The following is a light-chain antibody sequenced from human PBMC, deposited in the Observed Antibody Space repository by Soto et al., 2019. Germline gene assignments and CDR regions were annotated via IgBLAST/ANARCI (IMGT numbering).Light chain of an antibody. Sequence: EIVLTQSPGTLSLSPGESATLSCRASQSVSSTYLAWYQQKPGQAPRLLISGASSRTTGIPDRFSGSGSGKDFTLTISRLEPEDFAVYYCQRYDISPFPFGQGTKLEIK. CDR3: QRYDISPFP. V-gene: IGKV3-20*01. CDR1: QSVSSTY. CDR2: GAS. J-gene: IGKJ2*01.